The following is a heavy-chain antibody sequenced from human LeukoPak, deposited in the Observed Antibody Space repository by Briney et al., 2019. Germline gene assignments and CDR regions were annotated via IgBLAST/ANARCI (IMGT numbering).Heavy chain of an antibody. Sequence: AGGSLRLSCTASGFTFSSHAMTWVRQAPGKGLEWVSTISGSGFYTYYSDSVRGRFNISRDNSKNTLYLQMNSLRAEDTAVFYCARDYVDVGTTGTSLGYWGQGSLVTVSS. CDR1: GFTFSSHA. D-gene: IGHD1/OR15-1a*01. V-gene: IGHV3-23*01. CDR2: ISGSGFYT. J-gene: IGHJ4*02. CDR3: ARDYVDVGTTGTSLGY.